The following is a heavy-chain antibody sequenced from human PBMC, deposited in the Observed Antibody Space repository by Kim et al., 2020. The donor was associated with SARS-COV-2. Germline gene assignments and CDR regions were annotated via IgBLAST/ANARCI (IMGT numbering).Heavy chain of an antibody. Sequence: SVKVSCKASGGTFSSYAISWVRQAPGQGLEWMGGIIPIFGTANYAQKFQGRVTITADESTTTAYMELSSLTSEDTAVYYCARGFWIAAAGTERYYSGMEVWGQGTTVIVSS. J-gene: IGHJ6*02. CDR3: ARGFWIAAAGTERYYSGMEV. V-gene: IGHV1-69*13. CDR2: IIPIFGTA. D-gene: IGHD6-13*01. CDR1: GGTFSSYA.